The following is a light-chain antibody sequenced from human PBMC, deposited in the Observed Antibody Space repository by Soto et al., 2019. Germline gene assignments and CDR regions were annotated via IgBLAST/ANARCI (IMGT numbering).Light chain of an antibody. CDR1: QSISSY. V-gene: IGKV1-39*01. Sequence: DIQMTQSPSSLSASVGDRVTITCLASQSISSYLNWYQQKPGKAPKLLIYAASSLQSGVPSRFSRSGSGTDFTPTISSLQPEDFATYYCQQSYSTTWTFGQGTKVEIK. CDR2: AAS. J-gene: IGKJ1*01. CDR3: QQSYSTTWT.